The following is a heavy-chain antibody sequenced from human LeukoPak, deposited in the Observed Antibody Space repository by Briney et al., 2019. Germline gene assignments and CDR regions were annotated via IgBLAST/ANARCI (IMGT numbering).Heavy chain of an antibody. V-gene: IGHV3-7*03. CDR1: GFTFSGSW. J-gene: IGHJ6*03. CDR2: IKEDGSEI. Sequence: GGSLRLSCEASGFTFSGSWMNWVRQAPGKGLEWVANIKEDGSEIYYVESVKGRFTISRDNAKSSLFLQMNSLRAEDTAVYYCASLGYYYYYMDVWGKGTTVTISS. CDR3: ASLGYYYYYMDV.